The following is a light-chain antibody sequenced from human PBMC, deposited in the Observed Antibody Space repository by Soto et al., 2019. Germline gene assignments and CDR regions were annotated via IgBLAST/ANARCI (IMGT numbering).Light chain of an antibody. Sequence: QSVLTQPASVSGSPGQSITISCTGTSSDVGAYNYDSWYQQYSGEAPKVIIYDVSHRPAGVSNRLSGSKSGNTASLTISGLQTQDEAYYYCSSYTSATTYVFGTGTXVTVL. V-gene: IGLV2-14*01. CDR2: DVS. CDR1: SSDVGAYNY. J-gene: IGLJ1*01. CDR3: SSYTSATTYV.